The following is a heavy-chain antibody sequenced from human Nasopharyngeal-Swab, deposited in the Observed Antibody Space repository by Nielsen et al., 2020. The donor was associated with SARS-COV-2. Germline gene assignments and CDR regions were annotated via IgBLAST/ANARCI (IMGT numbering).Heavy chain of an antibody. CDR2: TYYCGTT. V-gene: IGHV4-39*07. J-gene: IGHJ6*03. CDR3: ARERGRGGIGNYYYYYVDV. D-gene: IGHD3-10*01. CDR1: GGSISSRSYY. Sequence: SETLSLTCTVSGGSISSRSYYWGWIRQPPGKGLEWIGRTYYCGTTYYTPSLKSRVTISVDTSKNQFSLKLSSVTAADTAVYYCARERGRGGIGNYYYYYVDVWGKGTTVTVSS.